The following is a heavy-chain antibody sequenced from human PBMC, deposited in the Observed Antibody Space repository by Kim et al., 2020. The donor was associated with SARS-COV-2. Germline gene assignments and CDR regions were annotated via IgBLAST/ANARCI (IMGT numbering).Heavy chain of an antibody. D-gene: IGHD6-19*01. CDR1: GFIFSSYG. Sequence: GGSLRLSCAASGFIFSSYGMHWVRQAPGKGLEWVAVISYDGSNKYYADSVKGRFTISRDNSKNTLYLQMNSLRAEDTAVYYCARGAVAGDDAFDIWGQGTMVTVSS. CDR2: ISYDGSNK. CDR3: ARGAVAGDDAFDI. V-gene: IGHV3-30*03. J-gene: IGHJ3*02.